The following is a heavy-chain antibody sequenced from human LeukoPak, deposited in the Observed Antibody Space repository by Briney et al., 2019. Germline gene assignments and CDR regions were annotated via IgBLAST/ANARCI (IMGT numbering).Heavy chain of an antibody. CDR2: INPGNGDT. CDR1: GYTFTNYA. D-gene: IGHD2-15*01. Sequence: ASVNVSCKGSGYTFTNYAVHWVRQAPGQRLEWLGWINPGNGDTKYSQNFQGRVTVTSDTSAATAYVELNSLTSEDTAVYYCARERWHCRVNCYSVYYYALDVWGQGTTVTVSS. CDR3: ARERWHCRVNCYSVYYYALDV. V-gene: IGHV1-3*01. J-gene: IGHJ6*02.